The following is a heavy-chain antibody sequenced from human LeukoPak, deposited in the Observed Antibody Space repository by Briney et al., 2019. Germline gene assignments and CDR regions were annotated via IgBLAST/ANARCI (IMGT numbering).Heavy chain of an antibody. CDR3: ARSDTWGDY. J-gene: IGHJ4*02. V-gene: IGHV3-74*01. Sequence: GGSLRLSCAASGFTFSSYWMHWVRQAPGKGLVWVSRINTDGSSTTYADSVKGRSTISRDNAKNTLYLQMNSLRAEDTAVYYCARSDTWGDYWGPGTLVTVSS. CDR1: GFTFSSYW. D-gene: IGHD7-27*01. CDR2: INTDGSST.